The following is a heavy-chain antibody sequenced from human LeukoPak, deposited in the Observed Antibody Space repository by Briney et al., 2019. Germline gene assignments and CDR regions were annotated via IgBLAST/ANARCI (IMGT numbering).Heavy chain of an antibody. V-gene: IGHV1-24*01. CDR3: ATDPGAMVATGSGY. CDR1: GYTLTELS. D-gene: IGHD5-12*01. J-gene: IGHJ4*02. CDR2: SDPEDGET. Sequence: ASVKVSCKVSGYTLTELSMHWVRQAPGKGLEWMGGSDPEDGETIYAQKFQGRVTMTEDTSTDTAYMELSSLRSEDTAVYYCATDPGAMVATGSGYWGQGTLVTVSS.